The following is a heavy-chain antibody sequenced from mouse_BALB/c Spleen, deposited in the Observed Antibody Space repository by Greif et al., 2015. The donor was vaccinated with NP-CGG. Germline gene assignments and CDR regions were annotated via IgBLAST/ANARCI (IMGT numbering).Heavy chain of an antibody. V-gene: IGHV14-4*02. D-gene: IGHD1-1*01. CDR1: GFNIKDYY. Sequence: VQLKDSGAELVRSGASVKLSCTASGFNIKDYYMHWVKQRPEQGLEWIGWIDPENGDTEYAPKFQGKATMTADTSSNTAYLQLSSLTSEDTAVYYCNDGSSYAMDYWGQGTSVTVSS. CDR3: NDGSSYAMDY. J-gene: IGHJ4*01. CDR2: IDPENGDT.